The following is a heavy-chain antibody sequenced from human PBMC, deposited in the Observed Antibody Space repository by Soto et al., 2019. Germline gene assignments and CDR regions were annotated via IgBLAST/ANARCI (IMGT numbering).Heavy chain of an antibody. CDR3: AKRSDSSGYYPPDY. Sequence: QVRLVESGGGVVQPGRSLRLSCAASGFTFSKYGMHWVRQAPGKGLEWVALISYDGRTKFYVDSVKGRFTISRDNSKNTLYLQMDSLRTEDTAVYYCAKRSDSSGYYPPDYWGQGTLVTVSS. CDR2: ISYDGRTK. V-gene: IGHV3-30*18. J-gene: IGHJ4*02. D-gene: IGHD3-22*01. CDR1: GFTFSKYG.